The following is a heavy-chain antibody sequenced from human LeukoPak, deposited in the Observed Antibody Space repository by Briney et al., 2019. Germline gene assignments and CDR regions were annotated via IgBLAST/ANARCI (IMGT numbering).Heavy chain of an antibody. CDR2: ISYDGSNK. J-gene: IGHJ2*01. D-gene: IGHD3-22*01. V-gene: IGHV3-30*18. Sequence: PGGSLRLSCAASGFTFSSYGMHWVRQAPGKGLEWVAVISYDGSNKYYADSVKGRFTISRDNSKNTLYLQMNSLRAEDTAVYYCAKVKGPGADYYDSSGYNYWYFDLWGRVTLVTVSS. CDR3: AKVKGPGADYYDSSGYNYWYFDL. CDR1: GFTFSSYG.